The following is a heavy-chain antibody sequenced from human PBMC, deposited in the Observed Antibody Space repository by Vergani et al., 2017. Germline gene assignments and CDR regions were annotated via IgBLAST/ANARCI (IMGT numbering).Heavy chain of an antibody. D-gene: IGHD6-6*01. CDR3: AKDLGYVSSPGRRWFDP. CDR2: ISSDGSNK. CDR1: GFTFRSYG. Sequence: QVQLVVSGGGVVQPGRSLRLSCAASGFTFRSYGMHWVRQAPGKGLEWVALISSDGSNKYYAASVKGRFTISRDNSKNTLFLQMNSLRAEDTAVYYCAKDLGYVSSPGRRWFDPWGQGTLVTVSS. J-gene: IGHJ5*02. V-gene: IGHV3-30*18.